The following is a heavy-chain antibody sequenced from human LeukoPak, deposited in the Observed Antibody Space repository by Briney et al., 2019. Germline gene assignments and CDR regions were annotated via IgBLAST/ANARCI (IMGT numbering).Heavy chain of an antibody. D-gene: IGHD3-10*01. CDR3: AREDTMVRGVREYNWFDP. Sequence: GGSLRLSCAASGFTFSSFGMHWVRQAPGQGLEWVAFILYDGTNKYYADSVKGRFTISRDNAKNSLYLQMNSLRAEDTAVYYCAREDTMVRGVREYNWFDPWGQGTLVTVSS. CDR2: ILYDGTNK. CDR1: GFTFSSFG. J-gene: IGHJ5*02. V-gene: IGHV3-30*02.